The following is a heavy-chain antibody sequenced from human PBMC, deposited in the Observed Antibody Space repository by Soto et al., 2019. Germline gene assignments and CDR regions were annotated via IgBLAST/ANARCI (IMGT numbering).Heavy chain of an antibody. CDR1: GFTLSTFP. J-gene: IGHJ4*02. Sequence: XRWLRRHCADSGFTLSTFPLTWVRQAPGKGLECVSGIVGSGSQIHYADSVKGRFTISKDNSKNILYLQMDSLRVDDTAVYFCANDAVYKDGLWPIEQWGQGTQVTVPQ. V-gene: IGHV3-23*01. D-gene: IGHD2-21*01. CDR2: IVGSGSQI. CDR3: ANDAVYKDGLWPIEQ.